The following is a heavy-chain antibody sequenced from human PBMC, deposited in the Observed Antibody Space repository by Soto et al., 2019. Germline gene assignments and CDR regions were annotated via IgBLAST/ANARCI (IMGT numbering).Heavy chain of an antibody. J-gene: IGHJ4*02. CDR3: ARAPEDSENWNPYYFDY. D-gene: IGHD1-1*01. CDR2: ILHSGST. CDR1: GVSISSGDTY. Sequence: QVQLQESGPRLVKPSQTLSLTCSVSGVSISSGDTYWAWIRQAPGKGLGWIGYILHSGSTYYNPSLDSRLTISLDTSKIQFSRRLRSVTAADSAVYFCARAPEDSENWNPYYFDYWGQGTLVTVSP. V-gene: IGHV4-30-4*01.